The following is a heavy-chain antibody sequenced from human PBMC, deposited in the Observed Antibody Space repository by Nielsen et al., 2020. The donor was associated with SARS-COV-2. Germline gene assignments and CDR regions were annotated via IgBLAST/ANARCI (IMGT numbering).Heavy chain of an antibody. J-gene: IGHJ4*02. V-gene: IGHV3-7*01. CDR2: IKQDGSEK. D-gene: IGHD6-13*01. CDR1: GFIFVGFW. CDR3: ARGSIAAAGGFDY. Sequence: GGSLRLSCTASGFIFVGFWMSWVRQAPGKGLEWVANIKQDGSEKYYVDSVKGRFTISRDNAKNSLYLQMNSLRAEDTAVYYCARGSIAAAGGFDYWGQGTLVTVSS.